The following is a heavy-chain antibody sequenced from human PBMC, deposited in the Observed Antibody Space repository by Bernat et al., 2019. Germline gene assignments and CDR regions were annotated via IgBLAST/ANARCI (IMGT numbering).Heavy chain of an antibody. V-gene: IGHV3-33*01. CDR2: IWYDGSNK. J-gene: IGHJ6*02. CDR1: GFTFSSYG. D-gene: IGHD5-18*01. Sequence: QVQLVESGGGVVQPGRSLRLSCAASGFTFSSYGMHWVRQAPGKGLEWVAVIWYDGSNKYYADSVKGRFTISRDNSKNTLYLQMNSLRAEDTAVYYCAREPTSPIQLDKAIGYYYYGMDVWGQGTTVTVS. CDR3: AREPTSPIQLDKAIGYYYYGMDV.